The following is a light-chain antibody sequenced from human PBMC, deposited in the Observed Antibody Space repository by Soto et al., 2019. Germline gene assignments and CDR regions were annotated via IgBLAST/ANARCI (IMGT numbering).Light chain of an antibody. CDR1: TGAVTSGYY. CDR2: STN. CDR3: LLYYGGQLGV. J-gene: IGLJ2*01. Sequence: QAVVTQEPSLTVSPGGTVTLTCASSTGAVTSGYYPNWFQQKPGQAPRALIYSTNNKYSWTPARFSGSLLGGKAALTLSGVQPEDEADYCCLLYYGGQLGVFGGGTKVTVL. V-gene: IGLV7-43*01.